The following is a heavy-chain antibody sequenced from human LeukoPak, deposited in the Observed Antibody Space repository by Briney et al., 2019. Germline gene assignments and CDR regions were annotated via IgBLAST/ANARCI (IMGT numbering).Heavy chain of an antibody. V-gene: IGHV4-30-2*03. D-gene: IGHD7-27*01. CDR1: GGSISSGGYS. CDR3: ARHVGWGSGHFDL. Sequence: PSQTLSLTCAVSGGSISSGGYSWSWIRQPPGKGLEWIGYIYHSGATYDNPSLGSRVTISVDTSKNHFSLRLSSVIAADTAIYYCARHVGWGSGHFDLWGRGTLVTVSS. J-gene: IGHJ2*01. CDR2: IYHSGAT.